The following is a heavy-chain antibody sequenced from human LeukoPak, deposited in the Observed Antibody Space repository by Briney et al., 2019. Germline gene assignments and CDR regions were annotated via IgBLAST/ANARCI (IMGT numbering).Heavy chain of an antibody. J-gene: IGHJ3*02. CDR1: GGSISSSNW. CDR2: IYHSGST. D-gene: IGHD1-1*01. Sequence: SGTLSLTCAVSGGSISSSNWWNWVRQPPGKGLEWIGEIYHSGSTNYNPSLKSRVTITVDKSKNQFSLKLSSVTAADTAVFYCARAYDGYAFDIWGQGTMVAVSS. V-gene: IGHV4-4*02. CDR3: ARAYDGYAFDI.